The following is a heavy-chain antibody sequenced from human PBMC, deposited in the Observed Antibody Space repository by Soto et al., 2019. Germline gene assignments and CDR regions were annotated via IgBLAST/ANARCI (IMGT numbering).Heavy chain of an antibody. Sequence: EVQLLESGGGLVQPGGSLRRSCAASGFTFSSFAMSWVRQAPGKGLQWVSVISAGGGSTYYADSVKGRFTISRDTSKNTLYLQTNSLRAEDTAVYYCAKFYSAQYYFYYYGMDVWGQGTTVTVSS. V-gene: IGHV3-23*01. J-gene: IGHJ6*02. D-gene: IGHD2-15*01. CDR2: ISAGGGST. CDR3: AKFYSAQYYFYYYGMDV. CDR1: GFTFSSFA.